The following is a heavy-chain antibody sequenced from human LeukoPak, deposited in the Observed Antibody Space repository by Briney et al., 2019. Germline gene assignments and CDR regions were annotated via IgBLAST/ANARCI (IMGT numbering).Heavy chain of an antibody. CDR1: GFTFSSYA. V-gene: IGHV3-15*01. Sequence: PGGSLRLSCGASGFTFSSYAMSWVRQAPGKGLEWVGRIKSLSDSCTRDYAAAVKGRFTISRDDSENTLYLQMNSLTPEDTAVYYCSTVSGNSAYYYSGMDFWGQGTTVTVSS. J-gene: IGHJ6*02. CDR2: IKSLSDSCTR. CDR3: STVSGNSAYYYSGMDF. D-gene: IGHD4-23*01.